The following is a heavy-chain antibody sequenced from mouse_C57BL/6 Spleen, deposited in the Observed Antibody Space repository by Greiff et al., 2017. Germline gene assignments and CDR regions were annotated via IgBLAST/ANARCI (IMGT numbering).Heavy chain of an antibody. V-gene: IGHV1-69*01. D-gene: IGHD1-1*01. J-gene: IGHJ2*01. CDR2: IDPSDSYT. CDR3: ARFTTVVGFDY. Sequence: QVQLQQPGAELVMPGASVKLSCKASGYTFTSYWMHWVKQRPGQGLEWIGEIDPSDSYTNYNQKFKGKSTLTVDKSSSTAYMQLSSLTSEDAAVYYGARFTTVVGFDYWGQGTTLTVSS. CDR1: GYTFTSYW.